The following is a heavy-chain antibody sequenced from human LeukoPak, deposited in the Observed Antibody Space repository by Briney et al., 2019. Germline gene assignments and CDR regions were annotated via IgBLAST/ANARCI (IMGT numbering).Heavy chain of an antibody. Sequence: GGSLRLSCAASGFTFSSYAMHWVRQAPGKGLEWVAVISYDGSNKYYADSVKGRFTISRDNAKNSLYLQMNSLRAEDTAVYYCATPPVLLIYWGQGTLVTVSS. J-gene: IGHJ4*02. CDR3: ATPPVLLIY. D-gene: IGHD3-10*01. CDR2: ISYDGSNK. V-gene: IGHV3-30-3*01. CDR1: GFTFSSYA.